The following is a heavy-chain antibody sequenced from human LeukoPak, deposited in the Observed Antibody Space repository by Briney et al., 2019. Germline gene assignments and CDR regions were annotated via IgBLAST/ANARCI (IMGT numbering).Heavy chain of an antibody. D-gene: IGHD3-22*01. CDR2: ISHDGSNK. CDR3: ARLEYSASSAYPI. J-gene: IGHJ3*02. Sequence: PGGSLRLSCAASGFTFSSYAMHWVRQAPGKGLEWVAFISHDGSNKYYAGSVKGRFTISRDNSKNTMYLEMGNLRAEDMAVYFCARLEYSASSAYPIWGQGTLVTVSS. CDR1: GFTFSSYA. V-gene: IGHV3-30*04.